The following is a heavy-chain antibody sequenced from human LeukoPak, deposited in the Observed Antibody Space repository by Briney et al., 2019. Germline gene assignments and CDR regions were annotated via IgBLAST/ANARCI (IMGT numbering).Heavy chain of an antibody. CDR2: IKQDGSEK. CDR1: GFTFSSYA. Sequence: SGGSLRLSCAASGFTFSSYAMSWVRQAPGKGLEWVANIKQDGSEKYYVGSVKGRFTISRDSGKNSLYLQMNSLRAEDTAVYYCARDVDYQLLYLDYWGQGTLVTVSS. V-gene: IGHV3-7*01. CDR3: ARDVDYQLLYLDY. D-gene: IGHD2-2*01. J-gene: IGHJ4*02.